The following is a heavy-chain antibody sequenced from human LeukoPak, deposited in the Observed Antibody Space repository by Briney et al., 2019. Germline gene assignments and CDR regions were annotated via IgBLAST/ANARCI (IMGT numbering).Heavy chain of an antibody. Sequence: GGSLRLSCAASGFTFDDYAMHWVRQAPGKGLEWVPLISWDGGSTYYADSVKGRFTISRDNSKNTLYLQMNSLRAEDTAVYYCAKENHDLGYDYYWGQGTLVTVSS. CDR3: AKENHDLGYDYY. D-gene: IGHD5-12*01. V-gene: IGHV3-43D*04. CDR2: ISWDGGST. J-gene: IGHJ4*02. CDR1: GFTFDDYA.